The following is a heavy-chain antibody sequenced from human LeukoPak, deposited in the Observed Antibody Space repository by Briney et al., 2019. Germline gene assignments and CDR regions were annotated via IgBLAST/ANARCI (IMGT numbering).Heavy chain of an antibody. CDR1: GYTFTGYY. J-gene: IGHJ1*01. CDR2: INPNSGGT. D-gene: IGHD2-15*01. Sequence: RASVKVSCKASGYTFTGYYMHWVRQAPGQGLEWMGWINPNSGGTNYAQKFQGRVTMTRDTSISTAYMELSRLRSDDTAVYYCARSPIVVVVAATPVYFQHWGQGTLVTVSS. V-gene: IGHV1-2*02. CDR3: ARSPIVVVVAATPVYFQH.